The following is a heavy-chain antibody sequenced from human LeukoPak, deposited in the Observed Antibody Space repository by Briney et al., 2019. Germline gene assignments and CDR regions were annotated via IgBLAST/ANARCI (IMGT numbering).Heavy chain of an antibody. D-gene: IGHD5/OR15-5a*01. CDR3: ARVSVSEYYFDY. J-gene: IGHJ4*02. CDR2: INWNGGST. V-gene: IGHV3-20*04. Sequence: GGSLRLSCAASGFTFDDYGMSWVRQGPGKGLEWVSGINWNGGSTAYADSVKGRFAISRDNARNSLYLQMTGLSAEDAALYYCARVSVSEYYFDYWGQGTLVTVSS. CDR1: GFTFDDYG.